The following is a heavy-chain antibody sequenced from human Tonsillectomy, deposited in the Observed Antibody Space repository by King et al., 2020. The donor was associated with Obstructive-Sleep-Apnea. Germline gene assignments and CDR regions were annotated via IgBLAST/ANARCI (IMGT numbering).Heavy chain of an antibody. CDR1: GGSISNYY. Sequence: VQLQESGPGLVKPSATLSLTCTVSGGSISNYYWSWIRQPPGKGLEWIGYMYYSGNTNFNPSLKSRVTISADTSKIQFSLRLSSVTAADTAVYYCARHRGVEDYGGYGDYFDYWGQGTLVTVSS. CDR3: ARHRGVEDYGGYGDYFDY. J-gene: IGHJ4*02. CDR2: MYYSGNT. D-gene: IGHD5-12*01. V-gene: IGHV4-59*08.